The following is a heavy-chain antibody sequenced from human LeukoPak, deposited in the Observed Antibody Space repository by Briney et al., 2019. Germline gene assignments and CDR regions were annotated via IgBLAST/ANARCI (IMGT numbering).Heavy chain of an antibody. V-gene: IGHV5-51*01. CDR1: GYSFTSYW. CDR2: IYPGDSDT. D-gene: IGHD4-17*01. Sequence: GESLKISCKGSGYSFTSYWIGWVRQMPGKGLEWMGIIYPGDSDTRYSPSFQGQVTISADKSISTAYLQWSSLKASGTAMYYCASRHGDPPGGYYYMDVWGKGTTVTVSS. J-gene: IGHJ6*03. CDR3: ASRHGDPPGGYYYMDV.